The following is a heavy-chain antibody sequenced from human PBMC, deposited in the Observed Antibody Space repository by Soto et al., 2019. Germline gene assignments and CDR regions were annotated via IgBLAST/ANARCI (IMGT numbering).Heavy chain of an antibody. CDR1: GGSFSGYY. J-gene: IGHJ4*02. D-gene: IGHD3-3*01. CDR2: INHSGST. V-gene: IGHV4-34*01. CDR3: ARRAKEAYYDFWSGYFPY. Sequence: QVQLQQWGAGLLKPSETLSLTCAVYGGSFSGYYWSWIRQPPGKGLEWIGEINHSGSTNYNPSLKSRVTISVDSSKNQFSLKLRSVTAADTVVYYCARRAKEAYYDFWSGYFPYWGQGTLVTVSS.